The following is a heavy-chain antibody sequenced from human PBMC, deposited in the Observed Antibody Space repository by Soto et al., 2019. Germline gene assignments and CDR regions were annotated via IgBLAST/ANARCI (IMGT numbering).Heavy chain of an antibody. CDR3: VKSRGGNNFDVFD. J-gene: IGHJ4*02. V-gene: IGHV3-64D*06. CDR2: IRGNGDSP. Sequence: PGGSLRLSCSASGFTFSSYTMHWVRQAPGKGLDYVSGIRGNGDSPFYADSVKGRFTISRDNSKNALYLLMSSLSADDTAVYYCVKSRGGNNFDVFDWGQGALVTVSS. D-gene: IGHD5-12*01. CDR1: GFTFSSYT.